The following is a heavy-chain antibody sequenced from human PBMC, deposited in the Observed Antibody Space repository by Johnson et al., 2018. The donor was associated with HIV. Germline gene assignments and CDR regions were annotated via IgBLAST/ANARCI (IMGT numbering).Heavy chain of an antibody. CDR3: ARDRRARLPLYAFDI. D-gene: IGHD6-6*01. CDR1: GFTFSSYP. V-gene: IGHV3-30*04. J-gene: IGHJ3*02. CDR2: ISYDGDKN. Sequence: QVQLVESGGGVVQPEKSLRLSCAASGFTFSSYPMHWVRQAPGRGLEWVAFISYDGDKNYYADSVKGRFTISRDNSKNTLYLQMNSLRAEDTAVYYCARDRRARLPLYAFDIWGQGTMVTVSS.